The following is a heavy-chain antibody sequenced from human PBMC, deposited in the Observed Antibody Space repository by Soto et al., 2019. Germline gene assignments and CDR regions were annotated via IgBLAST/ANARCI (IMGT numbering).Heavy chain of an antibody. CDR2: ISGSGGST. D-gene: IGHD5-12*01. CDR3: ASYSGYDAQKLDY. CDR1: GFTFSSYA. J-gene: IGHJ4*02. V-gene: IGHV3-23*01. Sequence: PGGSLRLSCAASGFTFSSYAMSWVRQAPGKGLQWVSAISGSGGSTYYADSVKGRFTISRDNSKNTLYLQMNSLRAEDTAVYYCASYSGYDAQKLDYWGQGTLVTVSS.